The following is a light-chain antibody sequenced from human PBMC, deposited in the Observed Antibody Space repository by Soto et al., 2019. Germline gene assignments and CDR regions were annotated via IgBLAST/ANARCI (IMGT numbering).Light chain of an antibody. CDR2: DVS. Sequence: QSALTQPASVSGSPGQSITISCTGTSSDVGGYNYVSWYQQHPGKAPKLMIYDVSNRPSGVSNRFSGSKSGNTASLTISGLQAEDEADYYCNSYTSSSILYVFGTGTKLTVL. CDR3: NSYTSSSILYV. V-gene: IGLV2-14*01. CDR1: SSDVGGYNY. J-gene: IGLJ1*01.